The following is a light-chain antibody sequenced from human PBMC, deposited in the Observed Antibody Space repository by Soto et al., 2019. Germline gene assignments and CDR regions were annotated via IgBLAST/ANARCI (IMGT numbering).Light chain of an antibody. J-gene: IGKJ2*01. V-gene: IGKV3-15*01. Sequence: EIVMTQSPATLSVSPGERATLSCRASQSVSSNLAWYQQKPGQAPRLLIYGASTRATGIPARFSGSGSGTAFTLTICSLQSEDFAVYYCQQYNNWPPSTFGQGNKLEIK. CDR1: QSVSSN. CDR3: QQYNNWPPST. CDR2: GAS.